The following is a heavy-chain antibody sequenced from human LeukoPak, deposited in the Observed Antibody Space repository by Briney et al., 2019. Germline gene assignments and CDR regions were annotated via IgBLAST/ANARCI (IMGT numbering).Heavy chain of an antibody. V-gene: IGHV3-30*04. CDR2: ISYDGGNK. D-gene: IGHD3-10*01. J-gene: IGHJ5*02. CDR1: GFSFSSHA. CDR3: ARGLPPRTPYYYGSGSYPLSGWFDP. Sequence: PGGSLRLSCAASGFSFSSHAMHWVRQAPGKGLEWVAVISYDGGNKYYADSVKGRFTISRDNSKNTLYLQMNSLRAEDTAVYYCARGLPPRTPYYYGSGSYPLSGWFDPWGQGTLVTVSS.